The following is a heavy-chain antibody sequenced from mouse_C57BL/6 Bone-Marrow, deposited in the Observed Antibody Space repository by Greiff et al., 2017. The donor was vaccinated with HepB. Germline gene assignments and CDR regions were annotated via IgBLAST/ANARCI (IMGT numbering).Heavy chain of an antibody. D-gene: IGHD1-1*01. V-gene: IGHV5-15*01. CDR3: ARVYYYGSSGYFDV. Sequence: EVQGVESGGGLVQPGGSLKLSCAASGFTFSDYGMAWVRQAPRKGPEWVAFISNLAYSIYYADTVTGRFTISRENAKNTLYLEMSSLRSEDTAMYYCARVYYYGSSGYFDVWGTGTTVTVSS. J-gene: IGHJ1*03. CDR2: ISNLAYSI. CDR1: GFTFSDYG.